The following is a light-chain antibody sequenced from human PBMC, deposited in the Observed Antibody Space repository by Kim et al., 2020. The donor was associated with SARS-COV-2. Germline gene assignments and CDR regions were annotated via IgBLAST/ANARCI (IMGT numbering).Light chain of an antibody. CDR1: NIGSKS. CDR3: QVWDSSSDHRV. CDR2: YDS. J-gene: IGLJ3*02. V-gene: IGLV3-21*04. Sequence: APGKTARITCEGNNIGSKSVRWYQQKPGQAPVLVIYYDSDRPSGIPERFSGSNSGNTATLTISRVEAGDEADYYCQVWDSSSDHRVFGGGTQLTVL.